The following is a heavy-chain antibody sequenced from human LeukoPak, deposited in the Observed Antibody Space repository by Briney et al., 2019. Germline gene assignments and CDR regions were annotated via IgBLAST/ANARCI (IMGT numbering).Heavy chain of an antibody. CDR1: GFTFSNAW. Sequence: AGGSLRLPCAASGFTFSNAWMSWVRQAPGKGLEWVGRIKSKTDGGTTDYAAPVKGRFTISRDDSKNTLYLQMNSLKTEDTAVYYCTTEVLRSTYYDFWSGYCQDTSDYWGQGTLVTVSS. D-gene: IGHD3-3*01. CDR3: TTEVLRSTYYDFWSGYCQDTSDY. J-gene: IGHJ4*02. CDR2: IKSKTDGGTT. V-gene: IGHV3-15*01.